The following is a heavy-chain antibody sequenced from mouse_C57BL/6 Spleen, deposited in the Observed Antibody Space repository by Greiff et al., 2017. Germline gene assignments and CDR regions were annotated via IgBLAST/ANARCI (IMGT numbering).Heavy chain of an antibody. D-gene: IGHD2-4*01. V-gene: IGHV3-6*01. Sequence: EVQLQQSGPGLVKPSQSLSLTCSVTGYSITSGYYWNWIRQFPGNKLEWMGYISYDGSNNYNPSLKNRISITRDTSKNQFFLKLNSVTTEDTATYYCARASYYDYDGPFDYWGQGTTLTVSS. CDR1: GYSITSGYY. J-gene: IGHJ2*01. CDR3: ARASYYDYDGPFDY. CDR2: ISYDGSN.